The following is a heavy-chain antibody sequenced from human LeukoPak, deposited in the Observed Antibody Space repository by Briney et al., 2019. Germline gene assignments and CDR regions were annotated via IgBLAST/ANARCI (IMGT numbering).Heavy chain of an antibody. Sequence: GGSLRLSCAASRFTFSSYAMGWVRQVPGKGLEWVSAISGSGGATYYADSVKGRFTISRDNSKNTLYLQMNSLRAEDTAVYYCAKEGFTMDFDYWGQGTLVTVSS. J-gene: IGHJ4*02. D-gene: IGHD3-10*01. V-gene: IGHV3-23*01. CDR3: AKEGFTMDFDY. CDR1: RFTFSSYA. CDR2: ISGSGGAT.